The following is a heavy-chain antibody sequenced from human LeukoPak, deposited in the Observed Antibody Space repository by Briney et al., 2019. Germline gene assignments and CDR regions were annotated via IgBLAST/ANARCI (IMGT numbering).Heavy chain of an antibody. CDR1: GGSFSGYY. V-gene: IGHV4-34*01. D-gene: IGHD5-18*01. J-gene: IGHJ3*02. Sequence: SETLSLTCAVYGGSFSGYYWSWIRQVPGKGLEWMGEIDQSGRTNYNPSIRSRVTISVDTSKKEISLKLSFVTDTDSAIYYCARGWFGSWHNSYADDNAFDIWGQGTMVTVSS. CDR2: IDQSGRT. CDR3: ARGWFGSWHNSYADDNAFDI.